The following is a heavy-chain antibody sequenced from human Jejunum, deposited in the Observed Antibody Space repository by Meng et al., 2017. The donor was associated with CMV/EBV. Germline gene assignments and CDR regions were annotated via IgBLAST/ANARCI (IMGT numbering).Heavy chain of an antibody. CDR1: YYS. Sequence: YYSINWVRKAPGKGLEWVGFIRNKAYGGATEYAASVKGRFTISRGDSESIAYLQMDSLRTDDTAVYYCSIIDKSTTGWFLAYWGQGSLVTVSS. V-gene: IGHV3-49*02. J-gene: IGHJ4*02. CDR2: IRNKAYGGAT. CDR3: SIIDKSTTGWFLAY. D-gene: IGHD6-19*01.